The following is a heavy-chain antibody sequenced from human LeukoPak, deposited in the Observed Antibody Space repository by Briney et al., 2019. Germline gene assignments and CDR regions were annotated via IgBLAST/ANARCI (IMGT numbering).Heavy chain of an antibody. V-gene: IGHV4-59*01. Sequence: SETLSLTCTVSGGSISSYYWSWIRQPPGRGLEWIGYIYYSGSTNYNPSLKSRVTISVDTSKNQFSLKLSSVTAADTAVYYCARVHSSSWLLFDYWGQGTLVTVSS. CDR3: ARVHSSSWLLFDY. D-gene: IGHD6-13*01. CDR1: GGSISSYY. CDR2: IYYSGST. J-gene: IGHJ4*02.